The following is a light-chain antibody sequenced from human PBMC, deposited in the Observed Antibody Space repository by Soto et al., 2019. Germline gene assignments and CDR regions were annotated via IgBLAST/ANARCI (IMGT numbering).Light chain of an antibody. CDR1: SSDVGGYNY. V-gene: IGLV2-14*01. Sequence: QSVLTQPASVSGSPGQSITISCTGTSSDVGGYNYVSWSQQHPGKAHKLMIYDVSNRPSGVSNRFSGSKSGNTASLTISGLQAEDEADYYCSSYTSSSTLYVFGTGTKVTVL. J-gene: IGLJ1*01. CDR3: SSYTSSSTLYV. CDR2: DVS.